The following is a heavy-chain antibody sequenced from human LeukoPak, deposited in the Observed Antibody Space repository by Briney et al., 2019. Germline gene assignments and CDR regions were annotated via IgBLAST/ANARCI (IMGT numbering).Heavy chain of an antibody. V-gene: IGHV3-21*04. CDR3: ARDGTAVGINYDY. CDR2: ISSSSSYI. CDR1: GFTFSSYA. Sequence: GGSLRLSCAASGFTFSSYAMSWVRQAPGKGLEWVSSISSSSSYIYYADSVKGRFTISRDNAKNSLYLQMNSLRAEDTAVYYCARDGTAVGINYDYWGQGTLVTVSS. J-gene: IGHJ4*02. D-gene: IGHD6-13*01.